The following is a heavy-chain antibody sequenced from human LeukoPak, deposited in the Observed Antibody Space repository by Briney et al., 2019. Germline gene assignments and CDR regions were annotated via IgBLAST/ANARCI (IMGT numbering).Heavy chain of an antibody. V-gene: IGHV3-21*01. D-gene: IGHD6-6*01. CDR2: ISTSGTYL. Sequence: GGSLRLSCVASGFSFSDYSLNWVRQAPGKGLEWVSSISTSGTYLYYGDSVKGRFTISRDNAKTSLYLEMNSLTAEDTAVYYCARETSEAFDVWGQGTMVTVSS. CDR3: ARETSEAFDV. CDR1: GFSFSDYS. J-gene: IGHJ3*01.